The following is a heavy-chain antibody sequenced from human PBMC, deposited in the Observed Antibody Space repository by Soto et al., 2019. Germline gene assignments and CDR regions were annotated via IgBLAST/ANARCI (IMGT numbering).Heavy chain of an antibody. Sequence: PGGSLRLSCVASGFTFSSYEMNWVRQAPVKGLEWVSYIGSTGSTIYYADSVKGRFTISRDNAKNSLYLQMNSLRAEDTAVYYCAKCSNWFYFDFWGQGTLVTVSS. CDR1: GFTFSSYE. V-gene: IGHV3-48*03. CDR3: AKCSNWFYFDF. CDR2: IGSTGSTI. J-gene: IGHJ4*02. D-gene: IGHD6-13*01.